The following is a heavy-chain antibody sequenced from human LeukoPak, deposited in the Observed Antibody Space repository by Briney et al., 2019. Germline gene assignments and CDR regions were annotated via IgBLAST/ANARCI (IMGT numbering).Heavy chain of an antibody. J-gene: IGHJ3*02. D-gene: IGHD3-9*01. CDR3: ASSRRDFDWFDAFDI. Sequence: PGGSLRLSCAASGFTFSSYSMNWVRQAPGKGLEWVSSISSSSSYIYSADSVKGRFTISRDNAKNSLYLQMNSLRVEDTAVYYCASSRRDFDWFDAFDIWGQGTMVTVSS. CDR2: ISSSSSYI. V-gene: IGHV3-21*04. CDR1: GFTFSSYS.